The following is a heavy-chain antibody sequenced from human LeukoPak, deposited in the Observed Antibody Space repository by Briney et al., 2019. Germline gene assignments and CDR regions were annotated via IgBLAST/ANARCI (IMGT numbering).Heavy chain of an antibody. V-gene: IGHV4-61*02. CDR1: GDSISSGTYY. D-gene: IGHD1-26*01. CDR2: IYTSGST. J-gene: IGHJ6*03. Sequence: PSQTLSLICTFCGDSISSGTYYWSWIRQPAGKGLEWIGRIYTSGSTNYNPSLKSRVTISVDTSKNQFSLKLSSVTAADTAVYYCARSRSESSTLYYYYYYMDVWGKGATVTVSS. CDR3: ARSRSESSTLYYYYYYMDV.